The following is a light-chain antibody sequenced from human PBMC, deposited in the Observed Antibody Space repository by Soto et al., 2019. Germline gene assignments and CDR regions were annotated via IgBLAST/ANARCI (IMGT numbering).Light chain of an antibody. Sequence: DLQMTQSPSSLSASVGDRVTITCQASQHISSYLNWFQQKPGKAPELLIYDASNLVPGVPSRFSGSGSGTDFTFTISSLQPEDIATYYCHQYDDLPPTFGHGTKVDIK. CDR2: DAS. CDR3: HQYDDLPPT. V-gene: IGKV1-33*01. CDR1: QHISSY. J-gene: IGKJ3*01.